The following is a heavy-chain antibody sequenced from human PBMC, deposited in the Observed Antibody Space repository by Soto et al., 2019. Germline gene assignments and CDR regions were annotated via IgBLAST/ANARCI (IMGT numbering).Heavy chain of an antibody. CDR3: AKDFTQMYRGSLDFDY. Sequence: GGSLRLSCAASGFTFSSYGMHWVRQAPGKGLEWVAVISYDGSNKYYADSVKGRFTISRDNSKNTLYLQMNSLRAEDTAVYYCAKDFTQMYRGSLDFDYWGQGTLVTVSS. J-gene: IGHJ4*02. D-gene: IGHD1-26*01. CDR2: ISYDGSNK. CDR1: GFTFSSYG. V-gene: IGHV3-30*18.